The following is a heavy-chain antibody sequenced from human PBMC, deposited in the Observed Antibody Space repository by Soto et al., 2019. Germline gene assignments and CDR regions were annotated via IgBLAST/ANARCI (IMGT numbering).Heavy chain of an antibody. J-gene: IGHJ2*01. CDR2: IFDSGRT. Sequence: QVQLQESGPGLVKPSQTLSLTCTVSGGSISGGVYYWSWIRQPPGKGLAWLGYIFDSGRTYYNPSLKTRVTISVDTSKNQFSLRLRSVTAADTAVYYCAREIIPLNTVWYFDLWGRGALITVSS. V-gene: IGHV4-30-4*01. CDR3: AREIIPLNTVWYFDL. D-gene: IGHD2-2*02. CDR1: GGSISGGVYY.